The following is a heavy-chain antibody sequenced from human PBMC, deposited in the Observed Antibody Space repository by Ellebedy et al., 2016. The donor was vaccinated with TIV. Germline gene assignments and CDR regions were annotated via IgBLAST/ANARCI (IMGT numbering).Heavy chain of an antibody. D-gene: IGHD3-10*01. CDR3: ARELGVINNFDS. V-gene: IGHV3-23*01. CDR2: ISGSGGNT. Sequence: PGGSLRLSCAASGFTFSSYAMSWVRQAPGEGLEWVSIISGSGGNTYYADSVKGRFTISRDNAKRSLYLQMDSLRAEDTAVYYCARELGVINNFDSWGQGTLVTVSS. CDR1: GFTFSSYA. J-gene: IGHJ4*02.